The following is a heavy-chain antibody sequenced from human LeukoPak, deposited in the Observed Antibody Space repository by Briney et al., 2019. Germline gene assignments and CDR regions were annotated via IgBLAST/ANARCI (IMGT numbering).Heavy chain of an antibody. CDR3: ARDRLGNYFDY. D-gene: IGHD7-27*01. J-gene: IGHJ4*02. CDR2: ISSSSTTI. CDR1: GFTFSSYN. Sequence: GGSLRLPCAASGFTFSSYNMKWVRQAPGKGLEWISYISSSSTTIYYADSVKGRFTISRDNARSSLYLQMNSLRAEDTAVYYCARDRLGNYFDYWGQGTLVTVSS. V-gene: IGHV3-48*01.